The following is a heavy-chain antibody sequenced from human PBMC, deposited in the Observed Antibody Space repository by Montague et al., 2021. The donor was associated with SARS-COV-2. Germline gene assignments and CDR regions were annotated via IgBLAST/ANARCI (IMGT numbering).Heavy chain of an antibody. V-gene: IGHV3-48*03. CDR3: AREYIEAAGHGNDY. D-gene: IGHD6-13*01. Sequence: SLRLSCAASGFTFSSYEMNWVRQAPGKGLEWVSYISRSGSIIYYXXSLKGRFTISRDNAKNSPYLQMNSLRAEDTAVYYCAREYIEAAGHGNDYWGQGTLVTVSS. CDR1: GFTFSSYE. CDR2: ISRSGSII. J-gene: IGHJ4*02.